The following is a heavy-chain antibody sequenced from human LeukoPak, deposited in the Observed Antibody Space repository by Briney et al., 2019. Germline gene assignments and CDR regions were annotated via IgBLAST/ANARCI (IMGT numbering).Heavy chain of an antibody. CDR2: IIPTFGPA. D-gene: IGHD3-10*01. Sequence: GASVKVSCKTSGGTFSTHAISWVRQAPGQGLEWMGGIIPTFGPANYAQKFQGRFTITADKSTSSVYMELSSLRSEDTAVYYCARGSNSKVLLGWFDPWGQGTRVTVSS. J-gene: IGHJ5*02. V-gene: IGHV1-69*06. CDR3: ARGSNSKVLLGWFDP. CDR1: GGTFSTHA.